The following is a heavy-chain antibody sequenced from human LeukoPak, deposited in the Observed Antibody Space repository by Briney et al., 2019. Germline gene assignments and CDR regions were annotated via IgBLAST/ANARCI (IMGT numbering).Heavy chain of an antibody. V-gene: IGHV3-23*01. J-gene: IGHJ4*02. D-gene: IGHD5-18*01. CDR1: GFTFSSYA. CDR3: ARWPRGTAMGPHFDY. CDR2: ISGSASTT. Sequence: GGSLRLSCAASGFTFSSYAMGWVRQAPGQGLEWVSSISGSASTTYYADSVKGRFTISRDNSKNTLYLQMNSLRAEDTAVYYCARWPRGTAMGPHFDYWGQGTLVTVSS.